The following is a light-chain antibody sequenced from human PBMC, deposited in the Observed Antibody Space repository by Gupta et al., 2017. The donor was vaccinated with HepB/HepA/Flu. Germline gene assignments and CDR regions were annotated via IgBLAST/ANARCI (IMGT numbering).Light chain of an antibody. CDR1: QSISDIF. CDR2: GAS. J-gene: IGKJ2*01. Sequence: EIVLPQSPRTLSLFPGERATLSCRASQSISDIFLAWYQQKPGQAPRLLVYGASSRAPGIPDRFSGSGSGTDFSLTISRLEPEDCAVYYCQQYGTSPAPMYTFGQGTKLEIK. CDR3: QQYGTSPAPMYT. V-gene: IGKV3-20*01.